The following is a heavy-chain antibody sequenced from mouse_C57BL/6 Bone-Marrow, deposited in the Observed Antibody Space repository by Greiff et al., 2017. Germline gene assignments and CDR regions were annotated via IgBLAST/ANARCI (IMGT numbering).Heavy chain of an antibody. Sequence: EVKVEESGPGLVKPSQSLSLTCSVTGYSITSGYYWNWIRQFPGNKLEWMGYISYDGSNNYNPSLKNRISITRDTSKNQFFLKLNSVTTEDTATYYCARVDRRDYAMDYWGQGTSVTVSS. CDR3: ARVDRRDYAMDY. CDR1: GYSITSGYY. D-gene: IGHD3-2*01. CDR2: ISYDGSN. J-gene: IGHJ4*01. V-gene: IGHV3-6*01.